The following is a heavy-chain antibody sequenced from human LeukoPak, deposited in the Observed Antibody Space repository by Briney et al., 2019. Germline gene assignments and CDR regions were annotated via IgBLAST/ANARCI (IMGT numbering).Heavy chain of an antibody. CDR2: INPKSGVT. CDR3: ARGSVVVVAATHYFDY. J-gene: IGHJ4*02. V-gene: IGHV1-2*02. CDR1: GYTFTGYY. D-gene: IGHD2-15*01. Sequence: ASVKVSCKASGYTFTGYYMHWVRQGPGQGLEWMGWINPKSGVTNYAQEFQGRVSMTGDTSISTAYMELTRLRSDDTAVYYCARGSVVVVAATHYFDYWGQGALVTVSS.